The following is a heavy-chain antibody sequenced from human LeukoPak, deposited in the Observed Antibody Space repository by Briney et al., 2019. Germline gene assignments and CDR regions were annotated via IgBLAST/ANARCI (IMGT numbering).Heavy chain of an antibody. J-gene: IGHJ2*01. CDR1: GGSISSSSYY. CDR3: ARDWGEMTDRSGYFDL. V-gene: IGHV4-39*07. CDR2: IYYSGST. D-gene: IGHD3-16*01. Sequence: PSETLSLTCTVSGGSISSSSYYWGWIRQPPGKGLEWIGSIYYSGSTYYNPSLKSRVTISVDTSKNQFSLKLSSVTAADTAVYYCARDWGEMTDRSGYFDLWGRGTLVTVSS.